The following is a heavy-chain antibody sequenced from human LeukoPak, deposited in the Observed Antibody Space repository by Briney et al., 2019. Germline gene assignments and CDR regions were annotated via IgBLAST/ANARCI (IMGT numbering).Heavy chain of an antibody. CDR1: GGTFSSYA. CDR3: ARDPSNWFDP. Sequence: GGSLRLSCAASGGTFSSYAISWVRQAPGQGLEWMGRIIPILGIANYAQKFQGRVTITADKSTSTAYMELSSLRSEDTAVYYCARDPSNWFDPWGQGTLVTVSS. J-gene: IGHJ5*02. V-gene: IGHV1-69*04. CDR2: IIPILGIA.